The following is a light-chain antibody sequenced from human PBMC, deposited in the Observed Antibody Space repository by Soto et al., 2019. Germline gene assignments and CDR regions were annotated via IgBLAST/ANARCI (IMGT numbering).Light chain of an antibody. J-gene: IGLJ3*02. CDR1: SGSIASNY. Sequence: NVMLTQPHSVSESPGKTVTISCTRSSGSIASNYVQWYQQRPGSAPTTVIYEDNQRPSGVPDRFSGSIDSSSNSASLTISGLKTEDEADYYCQSYDSSNRVFGGGTKVTVL. V-gene: IGLV6-57*03. CDR2: EDN. CDR3: QSYDSSNRV.